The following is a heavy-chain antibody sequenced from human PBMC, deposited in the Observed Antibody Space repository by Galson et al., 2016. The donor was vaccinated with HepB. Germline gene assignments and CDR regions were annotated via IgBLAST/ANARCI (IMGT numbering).Heavy chain of an antibody. Sequence: SLRLSCAASGFTFDDYAMYWVRHAPGKGLEWVSLISGDDRNRYYAESVKGRFTISRDNSKASLYLQMNNLRLEDTALCYCAKAEGTYYSHYALDVWGQGTMVTVSS. CDR2: ISGDDRNR. CDR1: GFTFDDYA. CDR3: AKAEGTYYSHYALDV. V-gene: IGHV3-43*02. D-gene: IGHD3-10*01. J-gene: IGHJ6*02.